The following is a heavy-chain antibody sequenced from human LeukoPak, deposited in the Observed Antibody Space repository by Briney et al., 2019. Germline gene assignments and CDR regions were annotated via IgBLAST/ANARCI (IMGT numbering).Heavy chain of an antibody. J-gene: IGHJ4*02. D-gene: IGHD6-6*01. V-gene: IGHV1-69*04. Sequence: GASVKVSCKASGGTFSSYAISWVRQAPGQGLEWMGRIIPIFGIANYAQKFQGRVTITADKSTSTAYMELSSLRSEDAAVYYCARDKYSSSRGDYWGQGTLVTVSS. CDR2: IIPIFGIA. CDR1: GGTFSSYA. CDR3: ARDKYSSSRGDY.